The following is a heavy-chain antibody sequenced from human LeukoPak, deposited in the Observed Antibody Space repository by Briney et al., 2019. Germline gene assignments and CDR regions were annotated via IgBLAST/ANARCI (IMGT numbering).Heavy chain of an antibody. D-gene: IGHD3-16*01. J-gene: IGHJ4*02. Sequence: ASVKVSCKASGYTFTRYAINWLRQAPGQGLEWMGWINIYTGNPAYAQGFTERFVFSFDTSFTTAYLQISNLKTDDTAVYYCARHDNDDDFDYWGQGPLVTVSS. CDR3: ARHDNDDDFDY. V-gene: IGHV7-4-1*02. CDR2: INIYTGNP. CDR1: GYTFTRYA.